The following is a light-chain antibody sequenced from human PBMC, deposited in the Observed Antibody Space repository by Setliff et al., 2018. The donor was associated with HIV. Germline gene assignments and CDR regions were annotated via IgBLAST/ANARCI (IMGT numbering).Light chain of an antibody. V-gene: IGLV2-14*03. J-gene: IGLJ3*02. CDR3: SSFTSNNTLVV. CDR2: DVN. CDR1: NSDVGGYNY. Sequence: QSALTQPASVSGSPGQSITISCTGSNSDVGGYNYGSWYQKNPGTAPKLMSYDVNSRPSEVSNRFSGSKSGNTASLMLSGLQAEAEAEFYGSSFTSNNTLVVFGGGTKVTVL.